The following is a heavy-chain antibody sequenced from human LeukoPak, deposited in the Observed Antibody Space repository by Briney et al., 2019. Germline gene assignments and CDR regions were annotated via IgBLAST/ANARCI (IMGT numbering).Heavy chain of an antibody. CDR1: GYTFTDYY. J-gene: IGHJ4*02. CDR3: ARARDYYGSGRPDY. D-gene: IGHD3-10*01. CDR2: INPNSGGT. V-gene: IGHV1-2*02. Sequence: ASVKVSCKASGYTFTDYYMHWVRQAPGQGLEWLGWINPNSGGTNYEQKFQGRVTLTRDTSISTAYMELSRLRSDDTAVYYCARARDYYGSGRPDYWGQGTLVTVSS.